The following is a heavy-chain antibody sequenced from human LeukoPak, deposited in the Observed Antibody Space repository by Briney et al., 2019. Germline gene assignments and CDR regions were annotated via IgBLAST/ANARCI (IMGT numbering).Heavy chain of an antibody. D-gene: IGHD3-22*01. Sequence: GGSLRLSCAASGFTFSSYGMHWVRQAPGKGLEWVAFIRYDGSNKYYADSVKGRFTIFRDNSKNTLYLQMNSLRAEDTAVYYCAKPLIPEYYYDSSGYYPGAFDIWGQGTMVTVSS. CDR2: IRYDGSNK. J-gene: IGHJ3*02. CDR1: GFTFSSYG. V-gene: IGHV3-30*02. CDR3: AKPLIPEYYYDSSGYYPGAFDI.